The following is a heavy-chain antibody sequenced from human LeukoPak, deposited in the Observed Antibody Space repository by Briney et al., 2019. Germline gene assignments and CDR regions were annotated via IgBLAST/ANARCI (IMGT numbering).Heavy chain of an antibody. V-gene: IGHV4-38-2*01. CDR1: RYSLGNGFY. D-gene: IGHD1-26*01. CDR2: MYHTGTI. J-gene: IGHJ4*02. Sequence: PSETLSLTCAVSRYSLGNGFYCGWVRQPPGKGLEWIGNMYHTGTIYYNPSLRSRLTISEDTSKSHFSLTVDSVTAADTAVYYCATGRYSGSVDYWGQGILVTVSS. CDR3: ATGRYSGSVDY.